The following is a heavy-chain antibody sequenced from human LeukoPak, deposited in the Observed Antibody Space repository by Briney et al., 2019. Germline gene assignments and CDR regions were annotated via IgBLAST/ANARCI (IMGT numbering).Heavy chain of an antibody. J-gene: IGHJ6*03. CDR2: IRYDGSNK. D-gene: IGHD3-22*01. Sequence: GGSLRLSCAASGFTFSSYGMHWVRQAPGKGLEWVAFIRYDGSNKYYADSVKGRFTISRDNAKNSLYLQMNSLRAEDSAVYYCARVPEYYDSLSHYFYYYYMDVWGKGTTVTVSS. CDR3: ARVPEYYDSLSHYFYYYYMDV. CDR1: GFTFSSYG. V-gene: IGHV3-30*02.